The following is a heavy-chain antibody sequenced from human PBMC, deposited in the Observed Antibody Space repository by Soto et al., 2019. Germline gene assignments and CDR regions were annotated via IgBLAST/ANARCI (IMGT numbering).Heavy chain of an antibody. CDR3: ARDGGTGLDY. J-gene: IGHJ4*02. D-gene: IGHD1-1*01. V-gene: IGHV1-18*01. CDR1: GYIFTTFG. CDR2: ISAYNGNR. Sequence: QVQLVQSGAEVRKPGASVKVSCKASGYIFTTFGIGCVRQAPGQGLEWMGWISAYNGNRNFAQNVRDRVTMTTDTSTNTAHMELRSLRSDDTAVYYCARDGGTGLDYWGQGTLVTVSS.